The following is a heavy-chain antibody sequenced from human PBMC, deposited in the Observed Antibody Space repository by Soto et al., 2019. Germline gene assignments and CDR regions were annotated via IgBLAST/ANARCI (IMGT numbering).Heavy chain of an antibody. CDR1: GFTFSSHW. V-gene: IGHV3-7*01. Sequence: EVQLVESGGGLVQPGGSLRLSCAASGFTFSSHWMSWVRQAPGKGLEWLASIKQDGSEKHYVDSVKGRFTISRDNAKNSLYLQMNSLRVEDTAVYYCARVYYDYIWGSYPLVYGGQGTLVTVSS. J-gene: IGHJ4*02. D-gene: IGHD3-16*02. CDR3: ARVYYDYIWGSYPLVY. CDR2: IKQDGSEK.